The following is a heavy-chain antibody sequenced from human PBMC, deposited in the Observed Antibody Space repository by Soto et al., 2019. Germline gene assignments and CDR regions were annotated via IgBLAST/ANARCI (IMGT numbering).Heavy chain of an antibody. CDR1: GFTFSSYA. Sequence: PGGSLRLSCAASGFTFSSYAMSWVRQAPGKGLEWVSAISGSGGSTYYADSVKGRFTISRDNSKNTLYLQMNSLRAEDTAVYYCAKEWGVAARPGDAFDIWGQGTMVTVSS. D-gene: IGHD6-6*01. V-gene: IGHV3-23*01. CDR2: ISGSGGST. CDR3: AKEWGVAARPGDAFDI. J-gene: IGHJ3*02.